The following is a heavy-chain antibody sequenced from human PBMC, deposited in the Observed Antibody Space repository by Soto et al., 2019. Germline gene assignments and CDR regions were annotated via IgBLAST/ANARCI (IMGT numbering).Heavy chain of an antibody. CDR1: DGSIISLGFY. D-gene: IGHD5-12*01. Sequence: PSETLSLGYTVSDGSIISLGFYCSLIRQHPGKGLEWIGYIYYRGSTYYNPSLKSRVTISVDTSKNQFSLKLSSVTAADTAVYYCARGGSRDGYRSLVISDVWGQGTTVTVSS. V-gene: IGHV4-31*03. CDR2: IYYRGST. CDR3: ARGGSRDGYRSLVISDV. J-gene: IGHJ6*02.